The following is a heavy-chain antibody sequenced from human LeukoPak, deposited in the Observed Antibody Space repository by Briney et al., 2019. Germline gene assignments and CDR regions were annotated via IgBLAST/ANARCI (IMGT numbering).Heavy chain of an antibody. CDR2: IYYSGST. V-gene: IGHV4-39*01. D-gene: IGHD5-18*01. CDR3: ARHHGYSYAPPFDY. J-gene: IGHJ4*02. CDR1: GGSISSSSYY. Sequence: SETLSLTCTVSGGSISSSSYYWGWIRQPPGKGLEWIGSIYYSGSTYYNPSLKSRVTISVDTSKNQFSLKLSSVTAADTAVYYCARHHGYSYAPPFDYWGQGTLVTVSS.